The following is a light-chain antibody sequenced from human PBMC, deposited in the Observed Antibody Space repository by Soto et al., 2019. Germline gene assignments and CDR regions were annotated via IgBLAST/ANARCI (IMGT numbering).Light chain of an antibody. CDR1: NSNLGAGYD. Sequence: QSVLTQPPSVSGAPGQRVTISCTGNNSNLGAGYDVHWYQQLPGAVPKLVIFGNRNRPSGVPERFSGSKSGTSASLAITGLQAEDEADYYCQASDYSLTAFVFGGGTKVTVL. J-gene: IGLJ3*02. CDR2: GNR. V-gene: IGLV1-40*01. CDR3: QASDYSLTAFV.